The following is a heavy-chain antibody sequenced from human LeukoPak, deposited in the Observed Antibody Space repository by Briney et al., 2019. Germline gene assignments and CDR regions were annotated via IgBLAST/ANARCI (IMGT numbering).Heavy chain of an antibody. D-gene: IGHD3-22*01. J-gene: IGHJ4*02. Sequence: SETLSLTCSASGGSVSGYYWSWIRQPPGKGLEWIGYIYFSGSTNYNPSLKSRVTISVDTSNNQFSLKLSSVTAADTASYYCARRYYDTSGYSATVFDSWGQGTLVTVSS. CDR1: GGSVSGYY. CDR3: ARRYYDTSGYSATVFDS. V-gene: IGHV4-59*08. CDR2: IYFSGST.